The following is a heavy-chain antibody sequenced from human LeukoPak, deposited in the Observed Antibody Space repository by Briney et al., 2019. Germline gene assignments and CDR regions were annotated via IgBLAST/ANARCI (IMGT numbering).Heavy chain of an antibody. CDR2: INAGNGNT. CDR3: ASALGTETLDYYYYGMDV. V-gene: IGHV1-3*01. D-gene: IGHD1-1*01. Sequence: ASVKVSCKASGYTFTSYAMHWVRQAPGQRLEWMGWINAGNGNTKYSQKFQGRVTITRDTSASTAYMELSSLRSDDTAVYYCASALGTETLDYYYYGMDVWGQGTTVTVSS. J-gene: IGHJ6*02. CDR1: GYTFTSYA.